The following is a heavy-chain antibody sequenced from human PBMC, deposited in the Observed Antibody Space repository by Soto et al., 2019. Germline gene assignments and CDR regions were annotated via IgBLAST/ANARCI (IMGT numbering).Heavy chain of an antibody. Sequence: XTVKVSCTTSGYPFTGYCIHWVRQAPGQGLEWMGWINPNSGATKYAQKFQGRVTMTRDTSISTAYMELTLLRSDDTAIYYCARGGGTILAPLPWGEGTLVTVSS. V-gene: IGHV1-2*02. D-gene: IGHD3-3*01. J-gene: IGHJ4*02. CDR1: GYPFTGYC. CDR3: ARGGGTILAPLP. CDR2: INPNSGAT.